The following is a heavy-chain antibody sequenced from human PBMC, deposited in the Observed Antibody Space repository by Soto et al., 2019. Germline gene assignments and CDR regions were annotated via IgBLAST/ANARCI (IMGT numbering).Heavy chain of an antibody. CDR3: ARAGWGGDSSEGWFDP. J-gene: IGHJ5*02. V-gene: IGHV3-7*03. CDR2: IKQDGSEK. CDR1: GFTFSSYW. Sequence: GGSLRLSCAASGFTFSSYWMSWVRQAPGKGLEWVANIKQDGSEKYYVDSVKGRFTISRDNAKNSLYLQMNSLRAEDTAVDYGARAGWGGDSSEGWFDPWGQGTLVTVSS. D-gene: IGHD3-16*01.